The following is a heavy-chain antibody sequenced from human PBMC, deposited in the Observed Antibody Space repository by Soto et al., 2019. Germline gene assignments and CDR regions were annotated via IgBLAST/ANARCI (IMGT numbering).Heavy chain of an antibody. D-gene: IGHD2-8*01. J-gene: IGHJ4*02. CDR2: INSNNGNP. Sequence: QVQLVQSGAEVKKHGAPVKVSCKTSGYTFTSYDINWVRQATGQGLEWMGWINSNNGNPGYAQKFQGRGTVTRDTSIKTSYMELSRLRYVGAAVYYCAAPRFCTNGVCTLDFWGQGTLVTVSS. CDR3: AAPRFCTNGVCTLDF. V-gene: IGHV1-8*01. CDR1: GYTFTSYD.